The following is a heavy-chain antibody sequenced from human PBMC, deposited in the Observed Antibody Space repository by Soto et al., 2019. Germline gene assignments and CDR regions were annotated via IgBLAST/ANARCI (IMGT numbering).Heavy chain of an antibody. D-gene: IGHD3-10*01. CDR2: VTTSGDTM. CDR3: VREEASGSSGLTYHYYYNGMDV. V-gene: IGHV3-48*02. J-gene: IGHJ6*02. CDR1: GFTFSRYN. Sequence: GSLRLSCVASGFTFSRYNMHWVRQAPGKGLEWVAYVTTSGDTMFYADSVEGRFAISRDVAKNSVHLQMNSLGDEDTAVYYCVREEASGSSGLTYHYYYNGMDVWGQGTTVTSP.